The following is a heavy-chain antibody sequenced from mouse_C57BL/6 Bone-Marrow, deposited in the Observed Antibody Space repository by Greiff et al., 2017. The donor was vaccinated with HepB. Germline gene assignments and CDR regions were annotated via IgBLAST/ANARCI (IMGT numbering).Heavy chain of an antibody. V-gene: IGHV5-9*01. D-gene: IGHD1-1*01. Sequence: DVKLVESGGGLVKPGGSLKLSCAASGFTFSSYTMSWVRQTPEKRLEWVATISGGGGNTYYPDSVKGRFTISRDNAKNTLYLQMSSLRSEDTALYYCARQFYYYGSSYVGFAYWGQGTLVTVSA. CDR3: ARQFYYYGSSYVGFAY. J-gene: IGHJ3*01. CDR2: ISGGGGNT. CDR1: GFTFSSYT.